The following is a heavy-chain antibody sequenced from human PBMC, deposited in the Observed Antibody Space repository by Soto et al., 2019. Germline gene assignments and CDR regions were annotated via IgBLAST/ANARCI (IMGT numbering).Heavy chain of an antibody. Sequence: TWVSQAPGEGLEWVSAISGSGHNTYYTESLKGRFTISRDNSKNKLSLQVRSLRAEDTAVYYCVKWGCSVCDVTLPSCYYLFNGVDAWGQGSTVTVFS. D-gene: IGHD5-12*01. J-gene: IGHJ6*02. CDR3: VKWGCSVCDVTLPSCYYLFNGVDA. CDR2: ISGSGHNT. V-gene: IGHV3-23*01.